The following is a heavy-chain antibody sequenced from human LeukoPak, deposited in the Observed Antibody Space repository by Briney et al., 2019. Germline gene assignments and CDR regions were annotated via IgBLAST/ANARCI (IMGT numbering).Heavy chain of an antibody. CDR3: ARAEKAVTGTLDY. V-gene: IGHV4-59*01. Sequence: PSETLSLTCTVSGDSISNYYWSWIRQSPGKELEWIGYMYNRGSTIYNPSLKSRVTISTDTSKNQFSLRLTSETAADTAVYYCARAEKAVTGTLDYWGQGTLITVSS. D-gene: IGHD6-19*01. J-gene: IGHJ4*02. CDR1: GDSISNYY. CDR2: MYNRGST.